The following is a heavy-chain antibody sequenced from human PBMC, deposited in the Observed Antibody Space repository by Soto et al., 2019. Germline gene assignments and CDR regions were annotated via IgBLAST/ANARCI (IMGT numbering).Heavy chain of an antibody. Sequence: ASVKVSCKASGYTFTSYYMHWVRQAPGQGLEWMGIINPSGGSTSYAQKFQGRVTMTRDTSTSTVYMELSSLRSEDTAVYYCTREDDFWSGYNNWFDPWGQGTLVTVSS. CDR1: GYTFTSYY. V-gene: IGHV1-46*03. D-gene: IGHD3-3*01. J-gene: IGHJ5*02. CDR2: INPSGGST. CDR3: TREDDFWSGYNNWFDP.